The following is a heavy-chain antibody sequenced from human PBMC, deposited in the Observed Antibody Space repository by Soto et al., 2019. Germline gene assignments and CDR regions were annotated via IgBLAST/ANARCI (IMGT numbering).Heavy chain of an antibody. CDR2: ISAYNGNT. V-gene: IGHV1-18*01. J-gene: IGHJ3*02. CDR1: GYTFTSYG. Sequence: RXSVKSSCKASGYTFTSYGISWVRQAPGQGLEWMGWISAYNGNTNYAQKLQGRVTMTTDTSTSTAYMELRSLRSDDTAVYYCARDRSSIAAAGDAFDIWGQGTMVTVSS. CDR3: ARDRSSIAAAGDAFDI. D-gene: IGHD6-13*01.